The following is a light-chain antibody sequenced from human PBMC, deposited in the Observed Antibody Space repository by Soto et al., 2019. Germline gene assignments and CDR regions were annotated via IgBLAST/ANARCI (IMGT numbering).Light chain of an antibody. CDR2: GNS. CDR1: SSNIGAGYD. V-gene: IGLV1-40*01. J-gene: IGLJ2*01. CDR3: QSYDSTHVV. Sequence: QAVVTQPPSVSGAPGQRVTISCTGSSSNIGAGYDVHWYQQLPGTAPKLLIYGNSNRPSGVPDRFSGSKSGTSASLAITGLQAEDEADYYCQSYDSTHVVFDGGTKLTVL.